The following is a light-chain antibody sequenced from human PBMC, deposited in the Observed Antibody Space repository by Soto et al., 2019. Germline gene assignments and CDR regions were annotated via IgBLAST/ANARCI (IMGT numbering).Light chain of an antibody. J-gene: IGKJ5*01. CDR2: GAS. CDR1: QSITNNF. V-gene: IGKV3-20*01. Sequence: VLTQSPGTRSLSPGDRATLSCRASQSITNNFLAWYQHKPGQAPRLLIYGASSRATGIPDRFSGSESGTDFTRTISRLEPEDFAVYHCHQYGSSVITFGQGTRLDIK. CDR3: HQYGSSVIT.